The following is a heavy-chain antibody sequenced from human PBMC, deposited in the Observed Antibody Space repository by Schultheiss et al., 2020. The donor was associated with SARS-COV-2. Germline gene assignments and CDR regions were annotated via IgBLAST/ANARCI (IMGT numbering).Heavy chain of an antibody. CDR1: GGSISSYY. D-gene: IGHD2-2*01. J-gene: IGHJ6*04. CDR2: IYYSGST. V-gene: IGHV4-59*08. Sequence: GSLRLSCTVPGGSISSYYWSWIRQPPGKGLEWIGYIYYSGSTNYNPSLKSRVTISVDTSKNQFSLKLSSVTAADTAVYYCARSDIVVVPALLSVWGKGTTVTVSS. CDR3: ARSDIVVVPALLSV.